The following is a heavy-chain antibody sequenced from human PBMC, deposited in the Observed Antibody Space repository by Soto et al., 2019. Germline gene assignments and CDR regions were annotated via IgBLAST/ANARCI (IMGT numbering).Heavy chain of an antibody. CDR2: MAYDGSNK. J-gene: IGHJ4*02. Sequence: QVQLVESGGGVVQPGRSLRLSCAASGFTFSSYAMHWVRRAPGQGLEWMAVMAYDGSNKYYADSVKGRFNISRDNSKNPLDLHMHSLVPEDPAVYYCASDGGAYWGQGTLGIVSS. V-gene: IGHV3-30-3*01. CDR3: ASDGGAY. CDR1: GFTFSSYA. D-gene: IGHD3-16*01.